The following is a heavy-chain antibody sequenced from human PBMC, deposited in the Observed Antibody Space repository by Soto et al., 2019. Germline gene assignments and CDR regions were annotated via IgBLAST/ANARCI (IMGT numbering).Heavy chain of an antibody. Sequence: NPSETLSLTCTVSGGSISSGGYYWSWIRQHPGKGLEWIGYIYYSGSTYYNPSLKSRVTISVDTSKNQFSLKLSSVTAADTAVYYCARMGDFVDTAMVLNFDYWGQGTLVTDS. CDR2: IYYSGST. V-gene: IGHV4-31*03. D-gene: IGHD5-18*01. CDR3: ARMGDFVDTAMVLNFDY. J-gene: IGHJ4*02. CDR1: GGSISSGGYY.